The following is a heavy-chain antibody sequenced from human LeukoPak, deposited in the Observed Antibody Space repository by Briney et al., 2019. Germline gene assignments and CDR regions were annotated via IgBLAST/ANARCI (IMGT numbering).Heavy chain of an antibody. CDR3: AKRLSRGYYGKLIFDY. CDR1: GFTFSDFA. V-gene: IGHV3-23*01. Sequence: GGSLRLSCAPSGFTFSDFAMSWVRQSPGKGLEWVSSITTSGESTYYADSVKGRFAISRDNSGSTLYLQMNSLRIEDSAVDYCAKRLSRGYYGKLIFDYWGQGALVTVSS. CDR2: ITTSGEST. J-gene: IGHJ4*02. D-gene: IGHD2-15*01.